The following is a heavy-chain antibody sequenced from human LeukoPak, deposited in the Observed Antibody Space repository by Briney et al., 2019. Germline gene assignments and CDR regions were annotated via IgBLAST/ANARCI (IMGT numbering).Heavy chain of an antibody. Sequence: SQTLSLTCTVSGGSISSGGYYWSWIRQPPGKGLEWIGYIYHSGSTYYNPSLKSRVTISVDRSKNQFSLKLSSVTAADTAVYYCSGSYYNPAEYFQHWGQGTLVTVSS. CDR3: SGSYYNPAEYFQH. CDR1: GGSISSGGYY. J-gene: IGHJ1*01. D-gene: IGHD3-10*01. CDR2: IYHSGST. V-gene: IGHV4-30-2*01.